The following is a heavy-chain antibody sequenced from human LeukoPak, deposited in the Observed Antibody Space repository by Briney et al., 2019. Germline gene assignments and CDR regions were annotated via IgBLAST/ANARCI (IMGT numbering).Heavy chain of an antibody. J-gene: IGHJ4*02. V-gene: IGHV1-69*04. Sequence: GASVKVSCKASGGTFSSYAISWVRQAPGQGLEWMGRIIPILGIANYAQKFQGRVTITADKSTSTAYVELSSLRSEDTAVYYCARDQITMVRGVIIEGSFDYWGQGTLVTVSS. CDR3: ARDQITMVRGVIIEGSFDY. CDR2: IIPILGIA. D-gene: IGHD3-10*01. CDR1: GGTFSSYA.